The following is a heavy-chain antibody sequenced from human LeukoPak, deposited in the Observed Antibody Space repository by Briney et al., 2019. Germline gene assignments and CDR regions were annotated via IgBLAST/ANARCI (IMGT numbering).Heavy chain of an antibody. CDR1: GYTFTVYY. CDR3: ARGPRITIFGVVTAPHDY. CDR2: INPNSGGT. J-gene: IGHJ4*02. V-gene: IGHV1-2*06. D-gene: IGHD3-3*01. Sequence: GASVKVSCKASGYTFTVYYMHWVRKAPGQGLEWMGRINPNSGGTNYAQKFQGRVTMTRDTSISTAYMELSRLRSDDTAVYYCARGPRITIFGVVTAPHDYWGQGTLVTVSS.